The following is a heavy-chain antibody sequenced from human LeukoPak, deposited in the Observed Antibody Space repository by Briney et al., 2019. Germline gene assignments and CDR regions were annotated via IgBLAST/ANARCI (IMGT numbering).Heavy chain of an antibody. CDR3: AKEGGRPYGMDV. D-gene: IGHD3-16*01. J-gene: IGHJ6*02. V-gene: IGHV3-23*01. CDR2: ISGSGGST. CDR1: GFTFSSYA. Sequence: GGSLRLSCAASGFTFSSYAMIWVRQAPGKGLEWVSAISGSGGSTYYADSVKGRFTISRDNSKNTLYLQMNSLSAEDTAVYYCAKEGGRPYGMDVWGQGTTVTVSS.